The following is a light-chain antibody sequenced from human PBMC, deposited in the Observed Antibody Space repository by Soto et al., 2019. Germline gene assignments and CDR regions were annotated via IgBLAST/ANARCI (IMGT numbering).Light chain of an antibody. Sequence: EIVLTQSPGTLSLSPGEGATLSCRASQSAGSHSLAWYQQKPGQPPRLLIYAASIRATGIPDRFSGSGSGTDFTLTISRLEPEDFAVYYCQLYGTSPGFTFGPGTKVDIK. V-gene: IGKV3-20*01. CDR1: QSAGSHS. J-gene: IGKJ3*01. CDR3: QLYGTSPGFT. CDR2: AAS.